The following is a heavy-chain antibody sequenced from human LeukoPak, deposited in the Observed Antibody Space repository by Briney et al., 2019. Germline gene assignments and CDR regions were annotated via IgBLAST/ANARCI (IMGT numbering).Heavy chain of an antibody. J-gene: IGHJ4*02. Sequence: PGGSLRLSCAASGFTFSSYAMSWVRQAPGKGLEWVSAISGSGGSTYYADSVKGRFTISRDNSKNTLYLQMNSLRPEDTAVYYCAKDQDYYASGTFYPFDYWGQGTLVTVSS. CDR1: GFTFSSYA. V-gene: IGHV3-23*01. CDR3: AKDQDYYASGTFYPFDY. CDR2: ISGSGGST. D-gene: IGHD3-10*01.